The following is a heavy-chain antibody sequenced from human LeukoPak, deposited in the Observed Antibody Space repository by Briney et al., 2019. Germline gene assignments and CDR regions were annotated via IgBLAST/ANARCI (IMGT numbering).Heavy chain of an antibody. CDR1: GFTFSDSY. CDR2: ISSTGNTI. J-gene: IGHJ2*01. Sequence: GGSLRLSCAASGFTFSDSYMNCIREAPGKGVEWVSYISSTGNTIYYADSVKGRFTISRANAGNSLYLQMNILRAADTAVYYCAREALLIAAAGTGYFDLWGRGTLVTVSS. D-gene: IGHD6-13*01. CDR3: AREALLIAAAGTGYFDL. V-gene: IGHV3-11*01.